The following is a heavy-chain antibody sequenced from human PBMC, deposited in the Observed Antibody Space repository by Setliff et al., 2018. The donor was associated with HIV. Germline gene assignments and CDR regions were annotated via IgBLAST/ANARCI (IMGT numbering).Heavy chain of an antibody. Sequence: SLRLSCAASGFTFGNFGLHWVRQAPGEGLEWVTFIRYDGSEKFYADSVRGRFTISRDNSKNKLYLQMNSLRIEDTAIYYCVKGDNFWTGYSAYFEFDPWGQGTLVTVS. D-gene: IGHD3-3*01. J-gene: IGHJ5*02. CDR3: VKGDNFWTGYSAYFEFDP. V-gene: IGHV3-30*02. CDR1: GFTFGNFG. CDR2: IRYDGSEK.